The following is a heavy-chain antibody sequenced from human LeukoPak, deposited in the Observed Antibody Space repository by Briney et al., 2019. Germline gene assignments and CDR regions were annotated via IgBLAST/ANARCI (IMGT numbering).Heavy chain of an antibody. J-gene: IGHJ6*02. Sequence: GGSLRLSCAASGFIFSDYGMHWVRQAPGKGLEWVAFIRYDGSHKYYADSWKGRVTISRDNSNNTLHLQMSSLRAEDAAVYYCAREGGYQYYYAMDVWGQGTTVTVSS. CDR3: AREGGYQYYYAMDV. D-gene: IGHD3-16*01. CDR1: GFIFSDYG. V-gene: IGHV3-30*02. CDR2: IRYDGSHK.